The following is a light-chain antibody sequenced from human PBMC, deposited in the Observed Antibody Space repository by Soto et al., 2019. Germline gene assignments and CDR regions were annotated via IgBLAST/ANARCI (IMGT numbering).Light chain of an antibody. CDR3: QQLRSYPLT. J-gene: IGKJ4*01. CDR1: QGINNY. V-gene: IGKV1-9*01. CDR2: GAS. Sequence: DIQLTQSPSFLSTSVGDRVTITCRASQGINNYLAWYQQKPGKAPNLLIYGASTLQTGVPSRFIGSGSGTEFTLTISSLQPEDFATYYCQQLRSYPLTFGGGTKVEIK.